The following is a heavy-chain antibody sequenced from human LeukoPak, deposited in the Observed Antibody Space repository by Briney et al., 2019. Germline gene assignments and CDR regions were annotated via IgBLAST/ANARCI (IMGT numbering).Heavy chain of an antibody. CDR1: GFTFSSYT. D-gene: IGHD3-10*01. Sequence: GSLRLSCAASGFTFSSYTMSWIRQPPGKGLEWIGEINHSGSTNYNPSLKSRVTISVDTSKNQFSLKLSSVTAADTAVYYCARRRNRITMVRGVIRDAFDIWGQGTMVTVSS. J-gene: IGHJ3*02. CDR3: ARRRNRITMVRGVIRDAFDI. V-gene: IGHV4-34*01. CDR2: INHSGST.